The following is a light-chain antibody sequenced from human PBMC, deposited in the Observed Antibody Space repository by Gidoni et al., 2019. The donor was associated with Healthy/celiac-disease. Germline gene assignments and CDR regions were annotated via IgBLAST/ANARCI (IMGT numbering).Light chain of an antibody. CDR2: DAS. CDR3: QQRSNWFT. J-gene: IGKJ4*01. Sequence: EIVLTPSPATLSLSPGERATLSCRASQSVSSYLALYQQKPGQAPRLLIYDASNRSTGIPARYRGSGSGRDFTLSISSLEPEDFAVYYCQQRSNWFTFXGXTKVEIK. CDR1: QSVSSY. V-gene: IGKV3-11*02.